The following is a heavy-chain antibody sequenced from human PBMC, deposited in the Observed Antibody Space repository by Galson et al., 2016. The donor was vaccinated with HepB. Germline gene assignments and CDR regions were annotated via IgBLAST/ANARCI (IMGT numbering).Heavy chain of an antibody. V-gene: IGHV4-39*01. CDR1: GDTSQSMSSSSFN. J-gene: IGHJ6*02. CDR3: LRRNDFDYWSGFRDAYGMDV. D-gene: IGHD3-3*01. CDR2: IDYRRTT. Sequence: SETLSLTCTVSGDTSQSMSSSSFNWGWIRQSPTTGLEWVGNIDYRRTTSYDPSLESRVPISLDTSKRQFPLKVASVTAADTAVYYCLRRNDFDYWSGFRDAYGMDVWGQGTTVIVSS.